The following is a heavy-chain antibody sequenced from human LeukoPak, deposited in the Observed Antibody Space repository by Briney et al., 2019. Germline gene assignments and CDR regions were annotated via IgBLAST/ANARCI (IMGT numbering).Heavy chain of an antibody. CDR3: AKGGFRRRRAYYYYGMDV. V-gene: IGHV3-23*01. Sequence: GGSLRLSCAASGFTFSSYAMSWVRQAPGKGLEWVSAISGSGGSTYYAGSVKGRFTISRDNSKNTLYLQMNSLRAEDTAVYYCAKGGFRRRRAYYYYGMDVWGQGTTVTVSS. J-gene: IGHJ6*02. CDR1: GFTFSSYA. CDR2: ISGSGGST. D-gene: IGHD1-26*01.